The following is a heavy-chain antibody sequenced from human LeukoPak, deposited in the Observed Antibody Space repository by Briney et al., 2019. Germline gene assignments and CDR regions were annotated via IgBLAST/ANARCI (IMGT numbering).Heavy chain of an antibody. V-gene: IGHV5-10-1*01. Sequence: GESLKFSCKGSGYSFTTYWIGWVRQMPGKGLEWMGRIDPSDSYTNYSPSFQGHVTISADKSISTAYLQWSSLKASDTAMYYCARHYRYYYDSSDYYYGASGAFDIWGQGTMVTVSS. CDR1: GYSFTTYW. CDR2: IDPSDSYT. CDR3: ARHYRYYYDSSDYYYGASGAFDI. D-gene: IGHD3-22*01. J-gene: IGHJ3*02.